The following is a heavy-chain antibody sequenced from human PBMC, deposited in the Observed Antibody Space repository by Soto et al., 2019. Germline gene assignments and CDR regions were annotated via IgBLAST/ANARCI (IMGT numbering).Heavy chain of an antibody. J-gene: IGHJ4*02. CDR2: ISAYNGNT. CDR1: GYTFTSYG. Sequence: GASVKVSCKASGYTFTSYGISWVRQAPGQGLEWMGWISAYNGNTNYAQKLQGRVTMTTDTSTSTVYMELRSLRSDDTAVYYCARDYDSSGYPFDYWGQGTLVTVSS. CDR3: ARDYDSSGYPFDY. V-gene: IGHV1-18*01. D-gene: IGHD3-22*01.